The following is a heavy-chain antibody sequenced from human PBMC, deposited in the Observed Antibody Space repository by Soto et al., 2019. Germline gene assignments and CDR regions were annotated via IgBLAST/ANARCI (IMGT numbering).Heavy chain of an antibody. CDR2: IYYSGST. J-gene: IGHJ4*02. D-gene: IGHD3-10*01. CDR1: GGSISSSSYY. CDR3: ASLEGVRGLLWFGELFYFDY. V-gene: IGHV4-39*01. Sequence: QLQLQESGPGLVKPSETLSLTCTVSGGSISSSSYYWGWIRQPPGKGLEWIGSIYYSGSTYYNPSLKSRVPRSVDTSKNQFSLKLRSVTAAVTAVYCCASLEGVRGLLWFGELFYFDYWGQGTLVTVSS.